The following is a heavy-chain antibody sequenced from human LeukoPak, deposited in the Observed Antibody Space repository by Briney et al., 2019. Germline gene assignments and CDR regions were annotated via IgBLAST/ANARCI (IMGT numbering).Heavy chain of an antibody. V-gene: IGHV3-23*01. CDR1: GFTFSSHA. D-gene: IGHD3-22*01. J-gene: IGHJ4*02. CDR3: AKVLWEYYYDFDY. CDR2: ISGSGGST. Sequence: GGSLRLSCAASGFTFSSHAMSWVRQAPGKGLEWVSVISGSGGSTYYADSVKGRFTISRDNSKNTLYLQMNSLRAEDTAVYYCAKVLWEYYYDFDYWGQGTLVTVSS.